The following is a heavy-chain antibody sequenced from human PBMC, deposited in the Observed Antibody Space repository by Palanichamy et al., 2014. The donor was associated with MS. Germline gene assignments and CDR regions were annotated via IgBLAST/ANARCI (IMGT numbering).Heavy chain of an antibody. CDR2: IGYSGST. CDR1: GGSISRSSYH. J-gene: IGHJ5*02. D-gene: IGHD3-10*02. V-gene: IGHV4-39*01. Sequence: QLQLQESGPGLVKPSETLSLTCTVSGGSISRSSYHWGWIRQPPGKGLEWIGTIGYSGSTYYNPSLKSRVSISVDMSKDQFSLKLTSATAADTAVYYCASCTMLAGIWFDPWGQGTLVTVSS. CDR3: ASCTMLAGIWFDP.